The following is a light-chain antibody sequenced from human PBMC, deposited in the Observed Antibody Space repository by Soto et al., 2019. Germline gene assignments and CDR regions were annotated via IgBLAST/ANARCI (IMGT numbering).Light chain of an antibody. Sequence: QSALTQPASVSGSPGQSITISCTGTSSDVGGYNYVSWYQQHPGKAPKLMIYEVSNRPSGVSSRFSGSNSGNTASLTISGLQAEDEADYYCSSYTSSSTLFGTGTKLTVL. CDR2: EVS. CDR1: SSDVGGYNY. J-gene: IGLJ1*01. CDR3: SSYTSSSTL. V-gene: IGLV2-14*01.